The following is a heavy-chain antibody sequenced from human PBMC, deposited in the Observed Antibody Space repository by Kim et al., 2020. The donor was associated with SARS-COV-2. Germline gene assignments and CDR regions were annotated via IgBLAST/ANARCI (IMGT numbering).Heavy chain of an antibody. CDR2: IYSGGST. J-gene: IGHJ6*02. CDR1: GFTVSSNY. Sequence: GGSLRLSCAASGFTVSSNYMSWVRQAPGKGLEWVSVIYSGGSTYYADSVKGRFTISRDNSKNTLYLQMNSLRAEDTAVYYCAREYYYDSSGYRVNYGMDVWGQGTTVTVSS. CDR3: AREYYYDSSGYRVNYGMDV. V-gene: IGHV3-53*01. D-gene: IGHD3-22*01.